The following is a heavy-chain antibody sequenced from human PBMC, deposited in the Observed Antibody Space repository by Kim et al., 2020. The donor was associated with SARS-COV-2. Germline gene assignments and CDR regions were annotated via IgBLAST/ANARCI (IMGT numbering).Heavy chain of an antibody. CDR2: IFYTGTT. J-gene: IGHJ4*02. Sequence: SETLSLTCTVSGGSISSDSYYWGWIRQPPGKGLDWIGSIFYTGTTYYNPSLKSRVTMSVDTSKNQLSLKLSSVTAADAALYYCAGLSGWVGSAYYDFWSLGALKRGVWFDYWGQGTLVTVSS. D-gene: IGHD3-3*01. CDR3: AGLSGWVGSAYYDFWSLGALKRGVWFDY. CDR1: GGSISSDSYY. V-gene: IGHV4-39*01.